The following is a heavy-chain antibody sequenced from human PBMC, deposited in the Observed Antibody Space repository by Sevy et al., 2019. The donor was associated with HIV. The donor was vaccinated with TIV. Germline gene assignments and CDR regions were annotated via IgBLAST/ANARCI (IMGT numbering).Heavy chain of an antibody. D-gene: IGHD6-6*01. Sequence: ASVKVSCKASGGTFSSYAISWVRQAPGQGLEWMGGIIPIFGTANYAQKFQGRVTITADKSTGTAYMELSSLRSEDTAVYYCASEDSSSSGWFDPWGQGTLVTVSS. J-gene: IGHJ5*02. CDR1: GGTFSSYA. CDR2: IIPIFGTA. V-gene: IGHV1-69*06. CDR3: ASEDSSSSGWFDP.